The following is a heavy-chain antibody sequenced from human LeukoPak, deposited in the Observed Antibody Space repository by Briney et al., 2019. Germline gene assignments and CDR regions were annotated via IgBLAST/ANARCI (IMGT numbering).Heavy chain of an antibody. V-gene: IGHV3-21*01. CDR2: ISSGSSYI. CDR3: ARGLGYDSSGIDY. Sequence: PGGSLSLSCAASGFTSSSYSMNWVRQAPEGGLGWVSSISSGSSYIHYADSVKGRFTISRDNAKNSLYLQMNSLRAEDTAVYYCARGLGYDSSGIDYWGQGTLVTVSS. J-gene: IGHJ4*02. D-gene: IGHD3-22*01. CDR1: GFTSSSYS.